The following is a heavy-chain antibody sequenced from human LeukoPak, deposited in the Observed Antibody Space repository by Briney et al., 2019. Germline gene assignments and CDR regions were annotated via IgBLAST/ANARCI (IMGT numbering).Heavy chain of an antibody. CDR3: ATGRSCTTCYLHDY. D-gene: IGHD2-2*01. Sequence: PGGSLRLSCAASGFTFSSYSMNWVRQAPGKGLEWVSYISTSGSTIYYADSVKGRFTISRDNAKNSLYLQMNSLRAEDTAVYHCATGRSCTTCYLHDYWGQGTLVTVSS. CDR2: ISTSGSTI. J-gene: IGHJ4*02. V-gene: IGHV3-48*01. CDR1: GFTFSSYS.